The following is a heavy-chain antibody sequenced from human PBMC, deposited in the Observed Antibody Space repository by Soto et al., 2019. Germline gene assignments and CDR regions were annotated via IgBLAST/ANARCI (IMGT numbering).Heavy chain of an antibody. CDR2: IYYSGST. J-gene: IGHJ3*02. Sequence: QLQLQESGPGLVKPSETLSLTCTVSGGSISSSSYYWGWIRQPPGKGLEWIGSIYYSGSTYYNPSLKSRVTISVDTSKNQFSLKLNSVTAADTAVYYCAWFGELSLGAFDIWGQGTMVTVSS. D-gene: IGHD3-10*01. CDR1: GGSISSSSYY. V-gene: IGHV4-39*01. CDR3: AWFGELSLGAFDI.